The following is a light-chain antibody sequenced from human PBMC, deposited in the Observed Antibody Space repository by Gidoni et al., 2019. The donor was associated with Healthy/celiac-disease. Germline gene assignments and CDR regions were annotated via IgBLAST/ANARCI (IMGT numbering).Light chain of an antibody. V-gene: IGKV3-11*01. CDR3: QQRSNWPSWT. Sequence: EIVLPQSQATLSLSPGERAPLSCRASKSVSSYLAWYQQKPGQAPRLLIYDASNRATGIPARCSGSGSGTDFTLTISSLEHEEFAVYYCQQRSNWPSWTFGQGTKVEIK. J-gene: IGKJ1*01. CDR2: DAS. CDR1: KSVSSY.